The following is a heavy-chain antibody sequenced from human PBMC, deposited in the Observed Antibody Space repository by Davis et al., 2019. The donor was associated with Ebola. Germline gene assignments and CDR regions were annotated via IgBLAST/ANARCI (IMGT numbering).Heavy chain of an antibody. D-gene: IGHD2-15*01. Sequence: SVKVSCKASGGTFSSYTISWVRQAPGQGLEWMGRIIPILGIANYAQKFQGRITMTGDTSTGTVYMELSGLRYEDTAVYYCARDEILYSSRVSGPLDYWGQGTLVTVSS. V-gene: IGHV1-69*02. CDR1: GGTFSSYT. CDR3: ARDEILYSSRVSGPLDY. CDR2: IIPILGIA. J-gene: IGHJ4*02.